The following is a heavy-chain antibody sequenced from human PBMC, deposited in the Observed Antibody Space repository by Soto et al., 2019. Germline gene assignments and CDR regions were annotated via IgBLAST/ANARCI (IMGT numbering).Heavy chain of an antibody. CDR3: AKGITDTGGYYYYSMDV. D-gene: IGHD3-16*01. J-gene: IGHJ6*02. CDR1: GFTFSSYA. V-gene: IGHV3-23*01. Sequence: QSGGSLRLSGGASGFTFSSYAMSWVRQAPGKGLDWVSVISGSGGITYSADSVKGRFTISRDNSKNILYLQMNSLRAEDTAAYYCAKGITDTGGYYYYSMDVWGQGTAVTVSS. CDR2: ISGSGGIT.